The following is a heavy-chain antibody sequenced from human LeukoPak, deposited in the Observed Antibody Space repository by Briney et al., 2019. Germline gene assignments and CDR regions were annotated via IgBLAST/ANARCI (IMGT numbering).Heavy chain of an antibody. CDR2: INRDGSGK. Sequence: GGSLRLSCAASGFTFTNYWMAWVRQAPGKGLEWVVNINRDGSGKQYVDSVKGRFTASRDNAENSLYLQMNSLRVEDTAVYYCAKWRWQQSEFVYRGQGALVTVSS. D-gene: IGHD5-24*01. J-gene: IGHJ4*02. CDR3: AKWRWQQSEFVY. V-gene: IGHV3-7*01. CDR1: GFTFTNYW.